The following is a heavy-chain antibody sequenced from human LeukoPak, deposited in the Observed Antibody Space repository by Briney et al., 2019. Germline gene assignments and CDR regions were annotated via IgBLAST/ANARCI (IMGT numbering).Heavy chain of an antibody. V-gene: IGHV1-18*01. D-gene: IGHD2-15*01. J-gene: IGHJ1*01. CDR2: ISAYNGNT. CDR1: GYTFNSFG. Sequence: ASVKVSCKASGYTFNSFGISWVRQAPRQGLEWMGRISAYNGNTNYAQNVQGRVTMSTDTSTSTAYMELRSLRSDDTAVYYCVRDSADCSGGSCYSAEYFQHWGQGTLVTVSS. CDR3: VRDSADCSGGSCYSAEYFQH.